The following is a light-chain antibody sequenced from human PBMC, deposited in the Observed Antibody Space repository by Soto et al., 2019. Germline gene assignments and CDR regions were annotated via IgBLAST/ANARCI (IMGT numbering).Light chain of an antibody. Sequence: EIVLTQSPATLSLSPGERATLSCRASQSVSSDLAWYQQKPGQAPRLLIYDASNRATGIPARFSGSGSGTDLTLNISSLEPEDFAVYYCQKRSNWPPYTFGQGTKLEIK. J-gene: IGKJ2*01. CDR1: QSVSSD. CDR2: DAS. V-gene: IGKV3-11*01. CDR3: QKRSNWPPYT.